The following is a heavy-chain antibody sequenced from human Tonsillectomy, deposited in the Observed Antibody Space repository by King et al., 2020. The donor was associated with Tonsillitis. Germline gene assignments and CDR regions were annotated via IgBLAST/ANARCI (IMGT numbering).Heavy chain of an antibody. V-gene: IGHV3-21*01. D-gene: IGHD4-11*01. CDR3: ASDFNYADYYFYYMDV. CDR1: GFTFSSYS. J-gene: IGHJ6*03. CDR2: ISSSSSYI. Sequence: VQLVESGGGLVKPGGSLRLSCAASGFTFSSYSMNWVRQAPGKGLEWGSFISSSSSYIYYADSVKGRFTISRDNAKNSLYLQMNSLRAEDTAVYYCASDFNYADYYFYYMDVWGKGTTVTVSS.